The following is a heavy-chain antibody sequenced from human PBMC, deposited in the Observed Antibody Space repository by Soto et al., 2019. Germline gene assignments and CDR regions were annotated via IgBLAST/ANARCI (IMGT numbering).Heavy chain of an antibody. V-gene: IGHV4-34*01. Sequence: SETLSLTCAVYGGSFSGYYWSWLRQPPGKGLEWIGEINHSGSPNYNPSLKSRVTISVDTSENQFSLKMTSVTAADTAVYYCATANWSHHYFDPWGQGTLVTVSS. D-gene: IGHD1-1*01. J-gene: IGHJ5*02. CDR2: INHSGSP. CDR1: GGSFSGYY. CDR3: ATANWSHHYFDP.